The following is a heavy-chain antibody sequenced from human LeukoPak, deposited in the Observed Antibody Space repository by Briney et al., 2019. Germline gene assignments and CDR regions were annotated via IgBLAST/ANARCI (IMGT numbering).Heavy chain of an antibody. J-gene: IGHJ5*02. CDR3: ARERPLPFDP. CDR2: ISYDGSNK. V-gene: IGHV3-30-3*01. Sequence: GGSLRLSCAASGFTFSSYAMHWVRQAPGKGLEWVAVISYDGSNKYYADSVKGRFTISRDNAKNSLYLQMNSLRAEDTAVYYCARERPLPFDPWGQGTLVTVSS. CDR1: GFTFSSYA.